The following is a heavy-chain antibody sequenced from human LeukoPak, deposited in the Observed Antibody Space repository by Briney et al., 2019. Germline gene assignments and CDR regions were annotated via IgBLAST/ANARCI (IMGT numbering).Heavy chain of an antibody. D-gene: IGHD1-26*01. CDR3: ARDSRTGASSFGY. CDR2: ISSSGGYR. J-gene: IGHJ4*02. V-gene: IGHV3-11*06. Sequence: RQAXXXXXEXXXYISSSGGYRKYADSVKGRFTISRDDAKNSLYLQMNSLRAEDTAVYYCARDSRTGASSFGYWGQGTLVTVSS.